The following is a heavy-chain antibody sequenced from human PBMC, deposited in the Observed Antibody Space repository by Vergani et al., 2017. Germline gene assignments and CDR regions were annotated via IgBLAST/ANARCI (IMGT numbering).Heavy chain of an antibody. CDR2: ISAYNGNT. V-gene: IGHV1-18*01. J-gene: IGHJ4*02. D-gene: IGHD2-15*01. Sequence: QVQLVQSGAEVKKPGASVKVSCKASGYTFTSYGISWVRQAPGQGLEWMGWISAYNGNTNYAQKLQGRVTMTTATSTSTAYMDLRSLRSDDTAAYYYASSRPYCTSGSCPAIWVQGTLVTVSS. CDR3: ASSRPYCTSGSCPAI. CDR1: GYTFTSYG.